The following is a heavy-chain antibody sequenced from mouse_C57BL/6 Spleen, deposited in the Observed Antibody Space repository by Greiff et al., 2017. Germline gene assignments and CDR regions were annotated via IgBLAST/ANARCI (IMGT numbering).Heavy chain of an antibody. CDR1: GYSITSGYY. V-gene: IGHV3-6*01. CDR2: ISYDGSN. J-gene: IGHJ4*01. Sequence: DVQLQESGPGLVKPSQSLSLTCSVTGYSITSGYYWNWIRQFPGNKLEWMGYISYDGSNNYNPSLKNRISITRDTSKNQFFLKLNSVTTEDTATYYCAREALGYAMDYWGQGTSVTVSS. D-gene: IGHD4-1*01. CDR3: AREALGYAMDY.